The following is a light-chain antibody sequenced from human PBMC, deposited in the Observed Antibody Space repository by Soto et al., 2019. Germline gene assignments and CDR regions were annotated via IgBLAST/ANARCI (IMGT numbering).Light chain of an antibody. V-gene: IGKV3-11*01. CDR3: QQRSGT. CDR2: DAS. Sequence: EIVLPQSPATLSLSPGERATLSCRASQSINSYLAWYQRKPGQAPRLHIYDASNRATGSPARISGSGSVTDFTLTINRLEPADFAVYYCQQRSGTFGQGTRLEIK. CDR1: QSINSY. J-gene: IGKJ5*01.